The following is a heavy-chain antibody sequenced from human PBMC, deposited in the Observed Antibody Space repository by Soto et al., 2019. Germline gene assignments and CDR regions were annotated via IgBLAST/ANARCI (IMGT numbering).Heavy chain of an antibody. J-gene: IGHJ4*02. V-gene: IGHV4-30-4*01. D-gene: IGHD6-6*01. Sequence: PSETLALTCTVSGGSISSSGDCWSWIRQSPGKGLEWVGHIYNIGSTYSNPSLRSRATISIDTSKNQFSLKLSSVTAADTAIYYCARSTIEPRLFLYPFASWGQGTLVTGSS. CDR2: IYNIGST. CDR3: ARSTIEPRLFLYPFAS. CDR1: GGSISSSGDC.